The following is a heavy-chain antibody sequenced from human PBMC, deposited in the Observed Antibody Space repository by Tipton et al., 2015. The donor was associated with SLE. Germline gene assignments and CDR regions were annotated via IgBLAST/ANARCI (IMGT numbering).Heavy chain of an antibody. J-gene: IGHJ4*02. V-gene: IGHV4-59*01. CDR3: ARWAGPTVNFDY. CDR1: GGSISSYY. Sequence: LRLSCTVSGGSISSYYWSWIRQPPGKGLEWTGYIYYSGSTNYNPSLKSRVTISVDTSKNQFSLKLSSVTAADTAVYYCARWAGPTVNFDYWGQGTLVTVSS. D-gene: IGHD4-11*01. CDR2: IYYSGST.